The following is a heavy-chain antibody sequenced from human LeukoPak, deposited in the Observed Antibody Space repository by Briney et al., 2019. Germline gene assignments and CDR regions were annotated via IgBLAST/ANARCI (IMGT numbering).Heavy chain of an antibody. Sequence: PGGSLRLSCAAFGFTFGSYGMHWVRQAPGKGLRWVAVIWYDGSDKYYADSVTGRFTISRDNSKNTLYLQMNSWRAEDTAVYYCAREGIFGSSPLGYYYYGMDVWGQGTTVTVSS. D-gene: IGHD3-3*02. CDR3: AREGIFGSSPLGYYYYGMDV. CDR1: GFTFGSYG. V-gene: IGHV3-33*01. J-gene: IGHJ6*02. CDR2: IWYDGSDK.